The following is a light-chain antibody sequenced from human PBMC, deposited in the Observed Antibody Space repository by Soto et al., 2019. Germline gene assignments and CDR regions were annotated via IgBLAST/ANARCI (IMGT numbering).Light chain of an antibody. CDR1: QSISSW. V-gene: IGKV1-5*01. CDR2: DAS. Sequence: VQMTLAASTLSASVGDRVTIPCRASQSISSWLAWYQQKPGKAPKLLIYDASSLESGVPSRFSGSGSGTEFTLTISSLQPHDFATYYCQQYNSYSPLTFGGGTKVDIK. CDR3: QQYNSYSPLT. J-gene: IGKJ4*01.